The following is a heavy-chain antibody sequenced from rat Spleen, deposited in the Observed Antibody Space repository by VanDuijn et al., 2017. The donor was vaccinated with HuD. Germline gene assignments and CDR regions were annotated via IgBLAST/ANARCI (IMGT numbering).Heavy chain of an antibody. CDR1: GFTFNNYW. CDR3: ARYGSFDNWFAY. V-gene: IGHV5-31*01. CDR2: ITDAGGST. Sequence: EVQLVESGGGLVRPGGSLRLSCVVSGFTFNNYWMTWIRQTPGKGLEWVASITDAGGSTYYPDSVKGRFTISRDNAKSTLYLRMNSLRSEDTATYYCARYGSFDNWFAYWGQGTLVTVSS. D-gene: IGHD1-12*02. J-gene: IGHJ3*01.